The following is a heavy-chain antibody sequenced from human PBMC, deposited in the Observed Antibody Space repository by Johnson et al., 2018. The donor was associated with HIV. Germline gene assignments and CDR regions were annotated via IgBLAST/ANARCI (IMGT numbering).Heavy chain of an antibody. Sequence: QVQLVESGGGLVKPGGSLRLSCAASGITFSDYQMSWIRQAPGTGLEWVSCISGSGDTKSYADSVKGRFTISRDNGKNSLHLQLNSLRADDTAVYYCARDPLFGVVLGGAMLQISTFDLWGQGTMVTVSS. D-gene: IGHD3-3*01. CDR1: GITFSDYQ. CDR2: ISGSGDTK. V-gene: IGHV3-11*04. J-gene: IGHJ3*01. CDR3: ARDPLFGVVLGGAMLQISTFDL.